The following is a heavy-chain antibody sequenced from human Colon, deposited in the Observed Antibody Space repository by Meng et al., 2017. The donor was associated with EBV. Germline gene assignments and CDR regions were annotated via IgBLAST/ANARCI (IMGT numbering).Heavy chain of an antibody. J-gene: IGHJ4*02. V-gene: IGHV1-2*02. CDR1: GYTFTGYY. D-gene: IGHD3-22*01. Sequence: DEVKKAGASVKVSCNACGYTFTGYYLHWVRQAPGQGLEWMGWINPNSGGTNYAQKFQGRVTMTRDTSISTAYMELSRLRSDDTAIYYCAKVRDISSDSSSYYDYWGQGTLVTVSS. CDR2: INPNSGGT. CDR3: AKVRDISSDSSSYYDY.